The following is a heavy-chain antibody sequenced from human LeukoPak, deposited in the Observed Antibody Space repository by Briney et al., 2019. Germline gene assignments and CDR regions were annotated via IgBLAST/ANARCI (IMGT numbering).Heavy chain of an antibody. CDR1: GFTFSSYS. J-gene: IGHJ5*02. D-gene: IGHD3-22*01. CDR2: ISSSSSTI. V-gene: IGHV3-48*04. CDR3: ARDPRDYYDSSGYYGFDH. Sequence: PGGSLRLSCAASGFTFSSYSMNWVRQAPGKGLEWVSYISSSSSTIYYADSVKDRFTISRDNAKNSLYLQMNSLRAEDTAVYYCARDPRDYYDSSGYYGFDHWGQGTLVTVSS.